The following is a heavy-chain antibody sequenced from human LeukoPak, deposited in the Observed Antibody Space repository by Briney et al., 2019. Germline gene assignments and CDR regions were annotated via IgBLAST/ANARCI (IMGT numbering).Heavy chain of an antibody. CDR3: ARGGAYYDILTGNYGMDV. V-gene: IGHV3-48*03. J-gene: IGHJ6*04. CDR2: ISSSGSTI. D-gene: IGHD3-9*01. CDR1: GFTVSSYE. Sequence: GGSLRLSCAASGFTVSSYEMNWVRQAPGKGLEWVSYISSSGSTIYYADSVKGRFTISRDNAKNSLYLQMNSLRAEDTAVYYCARGGAYYDILTGNYGMDVWGKGTTVTVSS.